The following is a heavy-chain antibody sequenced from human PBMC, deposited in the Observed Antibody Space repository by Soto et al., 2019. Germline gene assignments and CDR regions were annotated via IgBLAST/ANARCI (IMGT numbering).Heavy chain of an antibody. CDR2: IYYSGST. CDR1: GCSISSYY. J-gene: IGHJ6*02. Sequence: ASETLSLTCTVSGCSISSYYWSWIRQPPGKGLEWIGYIYYSGSTYYNPSLKSRVTISVDTSKNQFSLKLSSVTAADTAVYYCARVFGFGGKDVWGQGTTVTVSS. D-gene: IGHD3-10*01. CDR3: ARVFGFGGKDV. V-gene: IGHV4-59*12.